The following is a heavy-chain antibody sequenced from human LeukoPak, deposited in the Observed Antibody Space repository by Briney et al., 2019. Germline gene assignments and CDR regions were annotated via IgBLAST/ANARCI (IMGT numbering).Heavy chain of an antibody. CDR3: ARGGVYSSGSYYLYYFDY. CDR2: ISYDGSNK. Sequence: PGRSLRLSCVASGFTFSSYAMHWVRQAPGKGLEWGALISYDGSNKYYADSVKGRFTISRDNSKNTLYLQMNSLRAEDTAVYYCARGGVYSSGSYYLYYFDYWGQGTLVTVSS. V-gene: IGHV3-30-3*01. J-gene: IGHJ4*02. D-gene: IGHD6-19*01. CDR1: GFTFSSYA.